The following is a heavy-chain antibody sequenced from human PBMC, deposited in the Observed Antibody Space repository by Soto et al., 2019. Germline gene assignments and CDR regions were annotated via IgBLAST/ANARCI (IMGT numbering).Heavy chain of an antibody. V-gene: IGHV3-48*03. J-gene: IGHJ6*02. CDR3: AIDGGGYYGMDV. CDR2: ISSSGSTI. Sequence: EVQLVESGGGLVQPGGSLRLSCAASGFTFSSYEMNWVRQAPGKGLEWVSYISSSGSTIYYADSVKGRFTISRDNAKNSLYLQMNSLRAEDTAVYYCAIDGGGYYGMDVWGQGTTVTVSS. D-gene: IGHD3-10*01. CDR1: GFTFSSYE.